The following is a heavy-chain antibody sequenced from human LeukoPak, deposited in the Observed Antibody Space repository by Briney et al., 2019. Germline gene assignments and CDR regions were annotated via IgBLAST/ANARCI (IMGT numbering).Heavy chain of an antibody. V-gene: IGHV3-13*01. CDR1: GFTFSTYD. D-gene: IGHD5-12*01. Sequence: PGGSLRLSCAVSGFTFSTYDMHWVRQATGNGLEWISSIGTVGDTYYSPSVEGRFTISRENAKSSLYLQMNNLRVGDTAIYYCVRGAAGYDYWGQGTLVTVSS. CDR2: IGTVGDT. CDR3: VRGAAGYDY. J-gene: IGHJ4*02.